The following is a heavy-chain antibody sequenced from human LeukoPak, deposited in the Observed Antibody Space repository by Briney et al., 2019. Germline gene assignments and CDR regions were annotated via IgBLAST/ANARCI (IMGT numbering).Heavy chain of an antibody. Sequence: PGGSLRLSCAASGFTSSSYAMNWVRQAPGKGLEWVSGISGHGDITYYADSVKGRFTISRDNSKNTLYLQMNSLRAEDTAVYYCAKGVVLDYYMDVWGKGTTVTISS. CDR2: ISGHGDIT. CDR1: GFTSSSYA. V-gene: IGHV3-23*01. J-gene: IGHJ6*03. D-gene: IGHD6-6*01. CDR3: AKGVVLDYYMDV.